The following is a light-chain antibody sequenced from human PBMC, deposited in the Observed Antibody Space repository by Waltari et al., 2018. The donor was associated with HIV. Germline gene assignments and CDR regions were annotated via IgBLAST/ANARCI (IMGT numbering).Light chain of an antibody. CDR2: DIF. Sequence: DIQMTQSPSSLSASVGDRVTITCRASQNMNTNLNWYQQKPGKAPKLLIYDIFSLPSGVPSRFSGSGSGTDFTLSISSLQPEDFATYFCQQSFSSPFTFGPGTKVEIK. CDR1: QNMNTN. CDR3: QQSFSSPFT. J-gene: IGKJ3*01. V-gene: IGKV1-39*01.